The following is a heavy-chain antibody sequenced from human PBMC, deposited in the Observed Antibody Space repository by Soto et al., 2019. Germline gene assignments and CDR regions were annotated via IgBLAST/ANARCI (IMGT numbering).Heavy chain of an antibody. Sequence: EVQLLESGGGLVQPGGSLRLSCAASGFTFSSYAMSWVRQAPGKGLEWVSAISGSGGSRYYADTVKGRFTISRDNDKNPLELPMTSLRAEDTAVYYCAKDARRGYSCSTSAGAFDIWVQGTMVTVSS. CDR1: GFTFSSYA. D-gene: IGHD1-26*01. J-gene: IGHJ3*02. V-gene: IGHV3-23*01. CDR3: AKDARRGYSCSTSAGAFDI. CDR2: ISGSGGSR.